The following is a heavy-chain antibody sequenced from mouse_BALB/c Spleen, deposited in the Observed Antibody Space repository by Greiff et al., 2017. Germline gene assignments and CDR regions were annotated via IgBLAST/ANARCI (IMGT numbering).Heavy chain of an antibody. CDR3: AREDYYGSSGYFDV. D-gene: IGHD1-1*01. J-gene: IGHJ1*01. Sequence: EVKLVESGGGLVQPGGSRKLSCAASGFTFSSFGMHWVRQAPEKGLEWVAYISSGSSTIYYADTVKGRFTISRDNPKNTLFLQMTSLRSEDTAMYYCAREDYYGSSGYFDVWGAGTTVTVSS. V-gene: IGHV5-17*02. CDR1: GFTFSSFG. CDR2: ISSGSSTI.